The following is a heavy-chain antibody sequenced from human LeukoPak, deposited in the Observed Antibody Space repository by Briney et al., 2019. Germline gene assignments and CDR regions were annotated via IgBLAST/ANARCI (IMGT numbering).Heavy chain of an antibody. J-gene: IGHJ4*02. D-gene: IGHD1-26*01. V-gene: IGHV1-2*02. CDR3: ARTPVGATSSFAY. CDR1: GYTFTGYY. Sequence: ASVKVSCKASGYTFTGYYMHWVRQAPGQGLEWMGWFNPNSGGTNYAQKFQGRVTMTRDTSISTAYMELNRLRSDDTAVYYCARTPVGATSSFAYWGQGTLVTVSS. CDR2: FNPNSGGT.